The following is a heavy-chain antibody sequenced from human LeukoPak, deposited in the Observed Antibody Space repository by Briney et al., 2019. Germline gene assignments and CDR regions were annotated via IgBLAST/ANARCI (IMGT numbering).Heavy chain of an antibody. CDR2: INETGDS. Sequence: GGSLRLSCVGSGLALRNYHGTWVRQAPGKGLEWVADINETGDSHYADSVKGRFTISRENAKNSVYLQMSSLRADDTAVYYCAATGRWGQGTLVAVSS. CDR1: GLALRNYH. CDR3: AATGR. J-gene: IGHJ4*02. V-gene: IGHV3-69-1*02.